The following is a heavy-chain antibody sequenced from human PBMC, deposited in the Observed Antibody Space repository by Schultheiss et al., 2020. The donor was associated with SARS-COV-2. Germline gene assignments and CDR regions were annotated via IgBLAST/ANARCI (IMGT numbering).Heavy chain of an antibody. CDR2: ISYDGSNK. CDR3: AKRSHKWLRLADYYYYYGMDV. D-gene: IGHD5-12*01. V-gene: IGHV3-30-3*02. J-gene: IGHJ6*02. CDR1: RFTFDDYA. Sequence: GGSLRLSCAASRFTFDDYAMHWVRQAPGKGLEWVAVISYDGSNKYYADSVKGRFTISRDNSKNTLYLQMNSLRAEDTAVYYCAKRSHKWLRLADYYYYYGMDVWGQGTTVTVSS.